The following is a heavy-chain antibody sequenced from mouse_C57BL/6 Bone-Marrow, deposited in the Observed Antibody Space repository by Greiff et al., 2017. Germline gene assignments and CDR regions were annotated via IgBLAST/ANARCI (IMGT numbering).Heavy chain of an antibody. Sequence: VQLQQSGAELARPGASVKLSCKASGYTFTSYGISWVKQRTGQGLEWIGEIYPRSGNTYYNEKFKGKATLTADKSSSTAYMKLRCLTSEDSAVYVCARGSYYGSWYFDVWGTGTTVTVSS. CDR1: GYTFTSYG. D-gene: IGHD1-1*01. CDR3: ARGSYYGSWYFDV. CDR2: IYPRSGNT. V-gene: IGHV1-81*01. J-gene: IGHJ1*03.